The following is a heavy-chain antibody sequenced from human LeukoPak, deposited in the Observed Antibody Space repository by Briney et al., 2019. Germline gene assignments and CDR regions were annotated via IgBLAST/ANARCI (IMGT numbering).Heavy chain of an antibody. CDR2: IASGFQT. CDR1: GFTLGSHD. D-gene: IGHD4-11*01. CDR3: VREARGSHYTYFDY. Sequence: PGGSLRLSCTASGFTLGSHDMHWVRQTTGEGLEWVAAIASGFQTFYAGSVKGRFTVSREDAKNSLYPQMNSLRAGDTAVYYCVREARGSHYTYFDYWGQGTLVTVSS. J-gene: IGHJ4*02. V-gene: IGHV3-13*01.